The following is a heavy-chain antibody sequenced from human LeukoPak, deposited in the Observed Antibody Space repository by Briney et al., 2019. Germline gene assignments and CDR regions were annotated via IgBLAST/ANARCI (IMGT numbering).Heavy chain of an antibody. J-gene: IGHJ4*02. CDR2: INWDGTNT. CDR3: AKEGGTIYFDY. Sequence: GGSLRLSCAASGFTLDDYTIHWVRQAPGKGLEWVSLINWDGTNTYYADSVKGRFTISRDNSKNSLYLDMNSLRTEDTALYYCAKEGGTIYFDYWGQGTLVTVSS. V-gene: IGHV3-43*01. CDR1: GFTLDDYT. D-gene: IGHD3-16*01.